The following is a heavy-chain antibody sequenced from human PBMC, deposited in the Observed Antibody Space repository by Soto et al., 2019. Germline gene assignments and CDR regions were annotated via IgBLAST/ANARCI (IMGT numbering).Heavy chain of an antibody. CDR1: GFTFSSYG. J-gene: IGHJ4*02. D-gene: IGHD3-10*01. CDR3: ARPYGSGSYYDTDY. Sequence: GGSLRLSCAASGFTFSSYGMHWVRQAPGKGLEWVAVIWYDGSNKYYADSVKGRFTISRDNSKNTLYLQMNSLRAEDTAVYYCARPYGSGSYYDTDYWGQGTLVTVSS. V-gene: IGHV3-33*01. CDR2: IWYDGSNK.